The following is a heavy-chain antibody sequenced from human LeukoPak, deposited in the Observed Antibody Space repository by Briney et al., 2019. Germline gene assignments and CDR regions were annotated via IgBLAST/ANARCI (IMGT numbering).Heavy chain of an antibody. CDR1: GYTFTSYG. CDR3: ARDCSGGSCYSHYYYYYGMDV. V-gene: IGHV1-69*05. Sequence: GASVKVSCKASGYTFTSYGISWVRQAPGQGLEWMGGIIPIFGTANYAQKFQGRVTITTDESTSTAYMELSSLRSEDTAVYYCARDCSGGSCYSHYYYYYGMDVWGQGTTVTVSS. D-gene: IGHD2-15*01. J-gene: IGHJ6*02. CDR2: IIPIFGTA.